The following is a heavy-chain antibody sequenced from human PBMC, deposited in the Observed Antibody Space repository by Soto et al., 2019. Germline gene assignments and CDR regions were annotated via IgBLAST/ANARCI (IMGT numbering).Heavy chain of an antibody. CDR1: GGSFRGYS. Sequence: QVQLQQWGAGLLKPSETLSLTCAVYGGSFRGYSWTWIRQPPGTGLEWIGEINHRGSTNYNPSLKSRVTISVDTAKNQFSLKLSSVTAADTAVYYCARDKITGLFDYWGQGTLVTVSS. D-gene: IGHD2-8*02. V-gene: IGHV4-34*01. J-gene: IGHJ4*02. CDR2: INHRGST. CDR3: ARDKITGLFDY.